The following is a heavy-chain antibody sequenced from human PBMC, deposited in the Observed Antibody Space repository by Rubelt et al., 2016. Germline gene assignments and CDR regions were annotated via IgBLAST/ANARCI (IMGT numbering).Heavy chain of an antibody. V-gene: IGHV1-2*06. J-gene: IGHJ5*02. CDR2: INPYSGVT. Sequence: QVQLVQSGAEVKKPGASVKVSCKASGYTFTGYYMHWVRQAPGQGLEWMGRINPYSGVTDYAQKFQGRVTMTRDTSISTAYMQLSSLRSDDTAVYYCARDGKFDPWGQGTLVFVSS. CDR1: GYTFTGYY. CDR3: ARDGKFDP. D-gene: IGHD1-26*01.